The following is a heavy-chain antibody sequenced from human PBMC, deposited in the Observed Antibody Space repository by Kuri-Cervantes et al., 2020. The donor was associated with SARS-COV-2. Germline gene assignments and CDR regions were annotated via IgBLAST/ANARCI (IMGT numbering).Heavy chain of an antibody. CDR2: IAPNSGGT. Sequence: ASVKVSCKASGYTFSDSYIHWVRQAPGQGLEWMGWIAPNSGGTKYAQKFQGRVTITRNTSISTAYMELSSLRSEDTAVYYCARGEVPYDADYWGQGTLVTVSS. CDR3: ARGEVPYDADY. D-gene: IGHD3-22*01. J-gene: IGHJ4*02. V-gene: IGHV1-2*02. CDR1: GYTFSDSY.